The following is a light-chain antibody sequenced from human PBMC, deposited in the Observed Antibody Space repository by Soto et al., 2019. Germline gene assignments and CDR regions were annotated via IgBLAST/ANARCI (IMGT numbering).Light chain of an antibody. Sequence: DIQMTQSPSTLSASVGDRVTITCRASQSISSWLAWYQQKPGKAPKPLLYDASSLESGVPSRFSGSGSGTEFPLTISSLQPDDFATYYCQQYNSYSGWTFGQGTKVEIK. V-gene: IGKV1-5*01. J-gene: IGKJ1*01. CDR1: QSISSW. CDR2: DAS. CDR3: QQYNSYSGWT.